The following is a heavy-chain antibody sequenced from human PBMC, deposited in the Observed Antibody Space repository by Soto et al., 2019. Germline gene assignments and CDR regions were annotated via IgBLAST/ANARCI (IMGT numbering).Heavy chain of an antibody. CDR1: GFTFSGYT. J-gene: IGHJ4*02. D-gene: IGHD3-10*01. Sequence: EVQLVESGGGLVKPGGSLRLSCAASGFTFSGYTMNWVRQAPGKGLEWVSSISSSASYLYYADSVKGRFTISRDNTKNSLYLQMKSLRVGDTAVYYCARVPRSSGGGDYWGQGTLVTVSS. CDR3: ARVPRSSGGGDY. V-gene: IGHV3-21*01. CDR2: ISSSASYL.